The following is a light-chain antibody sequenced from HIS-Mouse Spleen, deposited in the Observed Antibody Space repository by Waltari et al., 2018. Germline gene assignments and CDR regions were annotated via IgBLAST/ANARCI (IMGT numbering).Light chain of an antibody. CDR2: DVS. V-gene: IGLV2-11*01. J-gene: IGLJ2*01. CDR3: CSYAGSYTLV. CDR1: SSDVGGYNH. Sequence: QSALTQPRSVSGSPGQPVPLSCTGTSSDVGGYNHVSLYQQTPGKAPKLLIYDVSKRPSGVPDRFAGSKSGNTASLTISGLQAEDEADYYCCSYAGSYTLVFGGGTKLTVL.